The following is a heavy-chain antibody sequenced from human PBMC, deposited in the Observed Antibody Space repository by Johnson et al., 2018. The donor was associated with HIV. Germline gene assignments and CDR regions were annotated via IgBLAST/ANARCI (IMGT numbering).Heavy chain of an antibody. CDR3: ARDVGVGAFDM. V-gene: IGHV3-11*04. J-gene: IGHJ3*02. CDR2: ISSSGSTI. Sequence: QVQLVESGGVVVQPGGSLRVSCAASGFTVSSNYMSWVRQAPGKGLEWVSYISSSGSTIYYADSVKGRFTISRDNAKNSLYLQMNSLRAEDTAVYYCARDVGVGAFDMWGQGTLVTVSS. CDR1: GFTVSSNY. D-gene: IGHD2-15*01.